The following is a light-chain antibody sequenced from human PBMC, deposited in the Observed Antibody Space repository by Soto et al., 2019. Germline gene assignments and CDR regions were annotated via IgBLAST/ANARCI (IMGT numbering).Light chain of an antibody. CDR3: QQYGSSPHSWT. V-gene: IGKV3-20*01. J-gene: IGKJ1*01. Sequence: EIVLTQSPGTLSLSPGERATLSCRASQSVSSSYLAWYQQKPGQAPRLLIYGASSRATGIPDRFSGSGSGTDFTLTISRLEPEDFAVYYRQQYGSSPHSWTFGQGTKVDIK. CDR1: QSVSSSY. CDR2: GAS.